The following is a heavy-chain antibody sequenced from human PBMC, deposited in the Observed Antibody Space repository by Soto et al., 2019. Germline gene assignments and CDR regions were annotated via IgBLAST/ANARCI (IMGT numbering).Heavy chain of an antibody. CDR1: GYTFTSYA. Sequence: QVQLVQSGAEVKKPGASVKVSCKASGYTFTSYAMHWVRQAPGQRLEWMGWINAGNGNTKYSQKFQGRVTITRDTSASTAYMELSSLRSEDTAVYYCARGYCSGGSCYGPDYNWFDPWGQGTLVTVSS. CDR3: ARGYCSGGSCYGPDYNWFDP. D-gene: IGHD2-15*01. V-gene: IGHV1-3*01. CDR2: INAGNGNT. J-gene: IGHJ5*02.